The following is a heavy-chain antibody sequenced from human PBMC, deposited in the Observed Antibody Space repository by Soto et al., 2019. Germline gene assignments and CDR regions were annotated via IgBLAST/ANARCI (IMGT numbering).Heavy chain of an antibody. V-gene: IGHV3-33*03. Sequence: GGSLRLSCAASGFTFSSNGMHWVRQAPGKGLEWVAVIWYDGNKKYYGDSVRGRFTISRDNSKNTLYLEMNSLRAEDTAVYYCVVDNSGLLDYWGQGTQVTGSS. J-gene: IGHJ4*02. CDR2: IWYDGNKK. CDR1: GFTFSSNG. CDR3: VVDNSGLLDY. D-gene: IGHD3-22*01.